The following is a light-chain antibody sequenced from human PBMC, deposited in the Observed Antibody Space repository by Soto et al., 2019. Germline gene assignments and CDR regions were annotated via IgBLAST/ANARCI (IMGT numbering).Light chain of an antibody. CDR3: SSYTSSTTLDLV. Sequence: QSALTQPASVSGSPGQSITISCTGTSSDVGGHNYVSWYQQHPGTAPKLMIYGVTNRPSGVSNRFSGSKSGNTASLTISGLQAEDEADYYCSSYTSSTTLDLVFGGGTKLTVL. V-gene: IGLV2-14*01. J-gene: IGLJ2*01. CDR2: GVT. CDR1: SSDVGGHNY.